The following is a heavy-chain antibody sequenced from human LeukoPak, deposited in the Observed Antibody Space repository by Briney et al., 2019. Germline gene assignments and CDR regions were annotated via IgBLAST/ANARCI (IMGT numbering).Heavy chain of an antibody. CDR3: ARMEELRDAFDI. Sequence: SETLSLTCTVSGGSISSYYWSWIRQRPGKGLEWIGYIYYSGSTNYNPSLKSRVTISVDTSKNQFSLKLSSVTAADTAVYCCARMEELRDAFDIWGQGTMVTVSS. V-gene: IGHV4-59*01. CDR1: GGSISSYY. CDR2: IYYSGST. J-gene: IGHJ3*02. D-gene: IGHD1-26*01.